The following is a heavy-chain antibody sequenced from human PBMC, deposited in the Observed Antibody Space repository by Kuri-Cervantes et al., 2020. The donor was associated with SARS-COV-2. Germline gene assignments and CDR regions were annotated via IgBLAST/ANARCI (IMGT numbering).Heavy chain of an antibody. CDR1: GGSISTYY. CDR3: ARGQYSSGWSYDQYFDY. V-gene: IGHV3-74*01. J-gene: IGHJ4*02. CDR2: INSDGSTT. Sequence: ETLSLTCTVSGGSISTYYWSWIRQPPGKGLVWVSRINSDGSTTGYADSVKGRFTISRDNAKNTLFLQMNSLRAEDTSVYYCARGQYSSGWSYDQYFDYWGQGTLVTVSS. D-gene: IGHD6-19*01.